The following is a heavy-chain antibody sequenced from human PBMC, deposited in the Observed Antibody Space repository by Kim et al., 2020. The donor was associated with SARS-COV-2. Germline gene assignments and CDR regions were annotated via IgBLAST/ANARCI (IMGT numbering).Heavy chain of an antibody. D-gene: IGHD3-16*01. Sequence: GDSTYYADADKGRLTISRDNSKNTLDLRMNSLRVEDTAVYYCVGGPTRHYVWGQGTLVTVSS. CDR2: GDST. V-gene: IGHV3-53*01. J-gene: IGHJ4*02. CDR3: VGGPTRHYV.